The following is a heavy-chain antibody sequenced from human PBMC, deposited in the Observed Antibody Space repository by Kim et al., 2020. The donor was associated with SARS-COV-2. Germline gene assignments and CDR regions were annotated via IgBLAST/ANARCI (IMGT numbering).Heavy chain of an antibody. V-gene: IGHV1-18*01. CDR2: ISAYNGNT. Sequence: ASVKVSCKASGYTFTSYGISWVRQAPGQGLEWMGWISAYNGNTNYAQKLQGRVTMTTDTSTSTAYMELRSLRSDDTAVYYCAREGGYCRSTSCPLSFDYWGQGTMVTVAS. CDR1: GYTFTSYG. CDR3: AREGGYCRSTSCPLSFDY. J-gene: IGHJ4*02. D-gene: IGHD2-2*03.